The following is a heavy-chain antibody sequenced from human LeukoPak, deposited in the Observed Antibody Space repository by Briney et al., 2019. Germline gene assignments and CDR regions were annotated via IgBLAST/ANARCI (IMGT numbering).Heavy chain of an antibody. CDR2: INPDSGDT. J-gene: IGHJ6*02. V-gene: IGHV1-2*02. CDR1: GYSLTGYY. Sequence: ASVKVSCKASGYSLTGYYMHWVRQAPGQGLEWMGWINPDSGDTDYAQRFQGRVSMTRDTSISTAYMELSSLRSDDTAVYHCARVGEGWSSGSGPYSSTIYYYAMDVWGQGTTVTVSS. CDR3: ARVGEGWSSGSGPYSSTIYYYAMDV. D-gene: IGHD3-10*01.